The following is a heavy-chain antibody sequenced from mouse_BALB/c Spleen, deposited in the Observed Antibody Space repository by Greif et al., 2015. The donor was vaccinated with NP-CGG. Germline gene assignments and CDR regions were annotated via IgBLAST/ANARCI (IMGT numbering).Heavy chain of an antibody. J-gene: IGHJ2*01. CDR3: ARAYDGYSYYFDY. CDR1: GFSLTGYG. CDR2: IWGDGST. D-gene: IGHD2-3*01. Sequence: VKVVESGPGLVAPSQSLSITCTVSGFSLTGYGVNWVRQPPGKGLEWLGMIWGDGSTDYNSALKSRLSISKDNSKSQVFLKMNSLQTDDTARYYCARAYDGYSYYFDYWGQGTTLTVSS. V-gene: IGHV2-6-7*01.